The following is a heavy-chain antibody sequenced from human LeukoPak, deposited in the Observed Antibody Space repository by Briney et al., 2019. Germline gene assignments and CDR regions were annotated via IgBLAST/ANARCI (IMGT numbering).Heavy chain of an antibody. CDR1: GGSISSGGYS. J-gene: IGHJ6*02. CDR2: IYYSGST. Sequence: SETLSLTCTVSGGSISSGGYSWSWIRQHPGKGLEWIGYIYYSGSTYYNPSLKSRVTISVDTSKNQFSLKLSSVTAADTAVYYCARDYYDSSGYYPVGMDVWGQGTTVTVSS. D-gene: IGHD3-22*01. V-gene: IGHV4-31*03. CDR3: ARDYYDSSGYYPVGMDV.